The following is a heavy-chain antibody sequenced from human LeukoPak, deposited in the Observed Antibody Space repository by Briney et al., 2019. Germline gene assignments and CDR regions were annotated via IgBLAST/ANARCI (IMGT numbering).Heavy chain of an antibody. CDR3: AKMYYRTPYYFDY. J-gene: IGHJ4*02. Sequence: PGGSLRLSCAASGLAFSSYAMSWVRQAPGKGLEWVSAISGSDGSTYYADSVKGRFTISRDNSKNTLYLQMNSLRAEDTAVYYCAKMYYRTPYYFDYWGQGTLVTVSS. CDR1: GLAFSSYA. V-gene: IGHV3-23*01. CDR2: ISGSDGST. D-gene: IGHD2-8*01.